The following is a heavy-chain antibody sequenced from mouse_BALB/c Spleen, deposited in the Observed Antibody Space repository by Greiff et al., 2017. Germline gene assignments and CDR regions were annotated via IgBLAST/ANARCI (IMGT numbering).Heavy chain of an antibody. Sequence: EVQGVESGGGLVQPGGSLKLSCAASGFTFSSYGMSWVRQTPDKRLELVATINSNGGSTYYPDSVKGRFTISRDNAKNTLYLQMSSLKSEDTAMYYCARIGGYGPWFAYWGQGTLVTVSA. CDR1: GFTFSSYG. CDR3: ARIGGYGPWFAY. CDR2: INSNGGST. J-gene: IGHJ3*01. D-gene: IGHD1-1*01. V-gene: IGHV5-6-3*01.